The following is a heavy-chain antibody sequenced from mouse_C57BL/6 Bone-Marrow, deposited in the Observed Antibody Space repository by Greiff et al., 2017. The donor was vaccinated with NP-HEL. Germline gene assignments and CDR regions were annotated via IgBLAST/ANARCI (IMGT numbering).Heavy chain of an antibody. CDR2: ISYSGST. Sequence: EVKLVESGPGMVKPSQSLSLTCTVTGYSITSGYDWHWIRHFPGNKLEWMGYISYSGSTNYNPSLKSRISITHDTTKNHFFLKLNSVTTEDTATYYCARESPRYYAMDYWGQGTSVTVSS. CDR3: ARESPRYYAMDY. V-gene: IGHV3-1*01. J-gene: IGHJ4*01. CDR1: GYSITSGYD.